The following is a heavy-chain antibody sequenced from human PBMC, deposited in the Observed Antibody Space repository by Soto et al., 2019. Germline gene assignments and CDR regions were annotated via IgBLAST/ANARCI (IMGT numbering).Heavy chain of an antibody. CDR2: TYYRSKWYN. CDR3: GRVRYSYGASHYNGVDV. D-gene: IGHD5-18*01. Sequence: SQTLTLTCAISGDSVSSNNAAWNWIRQSPSRGLEWLGRTYYRSKWYNDYAVSVKSRISINPDTSKNQFSLQLNSVTPEDTALNYCGRVRYSYGASHYNGVDVWGQGTTVTVSS. V-gene: IGHV6-1*01. CDR1: GDSVSSNNAA. J-gene: IGHJ6*02.